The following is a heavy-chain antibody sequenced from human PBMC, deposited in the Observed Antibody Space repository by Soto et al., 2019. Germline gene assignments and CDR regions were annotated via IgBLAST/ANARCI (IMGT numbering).Heavy chain of an antibody. CDR1: GFTVSSNY. D-gene: IGHD3-10*01. J-gene: IGHJ5*02. CDR3: ARTLQLWFGELLGENWFDP. CDR2: IYSGGST. Sequence: GGSLRLSCAASGFTVSSNYMSWVRQAPGKGLEWVSVIYSGGSTYYADSVKGRFTISRDNSKNTLYLQMNSLRAEDTAVYYCARTLQLWFGELLGENWFDPWGQGTLVTVSS. V-gene: IGHV3-53*01.